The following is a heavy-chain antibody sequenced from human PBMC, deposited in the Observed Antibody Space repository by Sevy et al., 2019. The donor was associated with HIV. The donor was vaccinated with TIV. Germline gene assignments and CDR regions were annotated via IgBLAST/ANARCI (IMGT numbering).Heavy chain of an antibody. CDR2: INHSGST. D-gene: IGHD2-15*01. Sequence: SETLSLTCAVYGGSFSGYYWSWIRQPPGKGLEWIGEINHSGSTNYNPSLKSRFTISVDTSKNQYSRKLSSVTAADTAVYYCARAWIYCSGGSCYPPSKYYYYYGMDVWGQGTTVTVSS. CDR1: GGSFSGYY. J-gene: IGHJ6*02. CDR3: ARAWIYCSGGSCYPPSKYYYYYGMDV. V-gene: IGHV4-34*01.